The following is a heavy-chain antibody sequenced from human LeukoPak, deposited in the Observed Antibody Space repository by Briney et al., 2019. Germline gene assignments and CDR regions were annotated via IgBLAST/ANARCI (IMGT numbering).Heavy chain of an antibody. Sequence: SETLSLTCAVSGYSISSDYYWGWIRQPPGNGLEWIGSIYHSGSTYYNPSLKSRVTMSVDTSRNQFSLTLTSVTAADTAVNYCARHPSEEQWPYYFDYWGQGTLVTVSS. D-gene: IGHD6-19*01. CDR1: GYSISSDYY. CDR2: IYHSGST. J-gene: IGHJ4*02. CDR3: ARHPSEEQWPYYFDY. V-gene: IGHV4-38-2*01.